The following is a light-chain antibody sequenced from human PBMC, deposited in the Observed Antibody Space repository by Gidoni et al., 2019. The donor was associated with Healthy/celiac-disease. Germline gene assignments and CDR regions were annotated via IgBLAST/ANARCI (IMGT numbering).Light chain of an antibody. CDR1: QSVSSY. CDR2: DAS. Sequence: EIVLTQSPATLSLSPGERATLSCRASQSVSSYLAWYQQKPGQAPRLLISDASNRATGSPARFSGSGSGTDFTLTISSLEPEDFAVYYCQQRSNWPPTFGGGTKVEIK. J-gene: IGKJ4*01. CDR3: QQRSNWPPT. V-gene: IGKV3-11*01.